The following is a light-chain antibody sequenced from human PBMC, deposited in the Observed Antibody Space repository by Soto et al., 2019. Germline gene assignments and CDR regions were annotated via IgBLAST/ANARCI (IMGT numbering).Light chain of an antibody. CDR3: QVWDSSSDHPV. Sequence: SYELTQPPSVSVAPGKTARITCGGNNIGSTSVHWYQQKPGQAPVLVIYYDSDRPSGIPERFSGSNSGNTATLTISRVEAGDEADYYCQVWDSSSDHPVFGGGTKLTVL. V-gene: IGLV3-21*04. CDR1: NIGSTS. J-gene: IGLJ2*01. CDR2: YDS.